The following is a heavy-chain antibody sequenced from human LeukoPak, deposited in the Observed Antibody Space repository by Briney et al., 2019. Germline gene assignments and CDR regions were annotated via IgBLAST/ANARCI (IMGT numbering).Heavy chain of an antibody. CDR2: TSGSGVNS. V-gene: IGHV3-23*01. D-gene: IGHD5-12*01. CDR3: AKEYSGYYFDY. Sequence: GGSLRLSCAASGFTLRSYDMSWVRQAPGKGLEWVAATSGSGVNSYYADSVRGRFTISRDNSQNTLYLQMDSLGDEDTALYYCAKEYSGYYFDYWGQGTLVTVSS. CDR1: GFTLRSYD. J-gene: IGHJ4*02.